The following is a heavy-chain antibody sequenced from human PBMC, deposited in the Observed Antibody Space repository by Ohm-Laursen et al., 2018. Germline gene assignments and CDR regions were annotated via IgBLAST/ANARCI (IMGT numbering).Heavy chain of an antibody. V-gene: IGHV1-18*01. Sequence: ASVKVSCKSSGYTFNSYGISWVRQAPGQGLEWMGWISAYNGNTNYAQKLQGRVTMTTDTSTSTAYMELRSLRSDDTAVYYCARAMDTAMPTYYYYGMDVWGQGTTVTVSS. CDR1: GYTFNSYG. CDR2: ISAYNGNT. CDR3: ARAMDTAMPTYYYYGMDV. D-gene: IGHD5-18*01. J-gene: IGHJ6*02.